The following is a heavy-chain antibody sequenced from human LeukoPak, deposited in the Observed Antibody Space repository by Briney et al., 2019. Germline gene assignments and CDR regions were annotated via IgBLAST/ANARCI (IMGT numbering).Heavy chain of an antibody. CDR3: AKEEQDSSGWADY. V-gene: IGHV3-64*01. Sequence: GGSLRLSCAASGFTFSSYAMHWVRQAPGKGLEYVSAISSNGGSTYYANSVKGRFTISRDNSKSTLYLQMNSLRGEDTAVYYCAKEEQDSSGWADYWGQGTLVTVSS. J-gene: IGHJ4*02. CDR2: ISSNGGST. D-gene: IGHD6-19*01. CDR1: GFTFSSYA.